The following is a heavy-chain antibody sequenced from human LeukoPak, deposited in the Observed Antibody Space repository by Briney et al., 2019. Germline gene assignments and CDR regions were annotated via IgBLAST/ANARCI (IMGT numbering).Heavy chain of an antibody. J-gene: IGHJ4*02. CDR3: ARDTGCSGGSCYSFYDY. Sequence: PGGSLRLSCAASGLTFRSYWMTWVRQALGKGLEWVANIKEDGSGKYYVDSVKGRFTISRDNAKNSLYPQMNSLRAEDTAVYYCARDTGCSGGSCYSFYDYWGQGTLVTVSS. V-gene: IGHV3-7*01. CDR1: GLTFRSYW. CDR2: IKEDGSGK. D-gene: IGHD2-15*01.